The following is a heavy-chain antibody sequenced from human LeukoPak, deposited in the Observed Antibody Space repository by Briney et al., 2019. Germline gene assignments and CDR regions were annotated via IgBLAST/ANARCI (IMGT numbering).Heavy chain of an antibody. Sequence: ASVKVSCRASGYTFTSYYMHWVRQAPGQGLEWMGIINPSGGSTSYAQKFQGRVTMTRDTSTSTVYMELSSLRSEDTAVYYCARSLAVAGEVDYWGQGTLVTVSS. J-gene: IGHJ4*02. CDR1: GYTFTSYY. V-gene: IGHV1-46*01. CDR3: ARSLAVAGEVDY. CDR2: INPSGGST. D-gene: IGHD6-19*01.